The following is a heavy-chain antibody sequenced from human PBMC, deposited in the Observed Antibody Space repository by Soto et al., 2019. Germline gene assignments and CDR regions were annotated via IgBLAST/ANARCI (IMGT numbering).Heavy chain of an antibody. V-gene: IGHV3-15*01. CDR3: TTEVVVVTAIQGGDY. CDR1: GLTFSNAW. D-gene: IGHD2-21*02. CDR2: IKSKTDGGTT. J-gene: IGHJ4*02. Sequence: TGGSLRLSCAASGLTFSNAWMSWVRQAPGKGLEWVGRIKSKTDGGTTDYAAPVKGRFTISRDDSKNTLYLQMNSLKTEDTAVYYCTTEVVVVTAIQGGDYWGQGTLVTVSS.